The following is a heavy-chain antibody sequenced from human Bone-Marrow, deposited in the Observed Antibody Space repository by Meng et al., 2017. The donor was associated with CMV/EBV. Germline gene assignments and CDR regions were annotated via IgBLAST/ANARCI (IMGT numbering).Heavy chain of an antibody. D-gene: IGHD2-2*02. CDR3: ARGRGNSSFGPGSSTSCYKCWGWFDP. J-gene: IGHJ5*02. V-gene: IGHV3-66*01. Sequence: SWVPQAPGKGLEWVSVIYSGGSTYYADSVKGRFTISRDNSKNTLYLQMNSLRAEDTAVYYCARGRGNSSFGPGSSTSCYKCWGWFDPWGQGTLVTVSS. CDR2: IYSGGST.